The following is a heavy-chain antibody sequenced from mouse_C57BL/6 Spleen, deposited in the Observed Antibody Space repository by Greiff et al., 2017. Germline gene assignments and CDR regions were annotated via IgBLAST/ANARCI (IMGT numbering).Heavy chain of an antibody. CDR1: GYAFSSSW. D-gene: IGHD2-4*01. CDR2: IYPGDGDT. CDR3: AGLYDYDVTFDY. V-gene: IGHV1-82*01. J-gene: IGHJ2*01. Sequence: VQLQQSGPELVKPGASVKISCKASGYAFSSSWMNWVKQRPGKGLEWIGRIYPGDGDTNYNGKFKGKATLTADKSSSTAYMQLSSLTSEDSAVYFCAGLYDYDVTFDYWGQGTTLTVSS.